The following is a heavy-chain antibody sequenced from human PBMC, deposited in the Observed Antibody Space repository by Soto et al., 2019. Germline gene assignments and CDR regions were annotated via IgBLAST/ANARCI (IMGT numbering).Heavy chain of an antibody. Sequence: GGSLRLSCAASGFTFSSRPMTWVRQAPGKGLEWVSTLNENGANTHYADSVKGRFTISRDNSWNTLDLQMNSLRAEDTALYYCVSWVSANFDYWGQGTMVTVYS. V-gene: IGHV3-23*01. CDR3: VSWVSANFDY. J-gene: IGHJ4*02. D-gene: IGHD2-8*01. CDR2: LNENGANT. CDR1: GFTFSSRP.